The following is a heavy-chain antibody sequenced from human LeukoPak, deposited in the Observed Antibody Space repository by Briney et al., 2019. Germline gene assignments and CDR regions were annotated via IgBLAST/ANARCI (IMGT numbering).Heavy chain of an antibody. CDR2: MNPNSDNT. D-gene: IGHD1-1*01. V-gene: IGHV1-8*01. CDR1: GYTFTSYD. Sequence: ASVKVSCKASGYTFTSYDINWVRQATGQGLEWMGWMNPNSDNTGYAQKFQGRVTMTRNTSISTAYMELISLRSEDTAVYYCARDRGTGTPHFDYWGQGTLVTVSS. CDR3: ARDRGTGTPHFDY. J-gene: IGHJ4*02.